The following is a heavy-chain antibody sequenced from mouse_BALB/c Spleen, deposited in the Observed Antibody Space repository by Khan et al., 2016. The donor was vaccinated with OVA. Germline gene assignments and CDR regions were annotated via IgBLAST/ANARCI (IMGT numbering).Heavy chain of an antibody. V-gene: IGHV1-77*01. CDR3: AREWGSWSPY. Sequence: QVRLQQSGTELARPGASVKLSCKASGYIFIDYNINWVKQRTGQGLEWIGEISPGSGNTYYNEKFKGKATLTADKSSSTAYMQLSSLTSEDSAVYFCAREWGSWSPYWGQGTLVTVSA. J-gene: IGHJ3*01. CDR2: ISPGSGNT. D-gene: IGHD1-3*01. CDR1: GYIFIDYN.